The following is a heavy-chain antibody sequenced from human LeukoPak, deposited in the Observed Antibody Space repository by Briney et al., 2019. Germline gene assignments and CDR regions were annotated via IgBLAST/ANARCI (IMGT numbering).Heavy chain of an antibody. CDR3: ARCSSGYYGTLFDY. V-gene: IGHV4-30-2*01. J-gene: IGHJ4*02. Sequence: PSQTLSLTCAVSGSSISSGGYSWSWIRQPPGKGLEWIGYIYHSGSTYYNPSLKSRVTISVDRSKNQFSLKLSSVTAADTAVYYCARCSSGYYGTLFDYWGQGTLVTVSS. D-gene: IGHD3-22*01. CDR2: IYHSGST. CDR1: GSSISSGGYS.